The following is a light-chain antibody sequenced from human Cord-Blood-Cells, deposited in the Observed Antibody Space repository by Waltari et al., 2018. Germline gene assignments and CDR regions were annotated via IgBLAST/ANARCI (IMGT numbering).Light chain of an antibody. CDR2: WAS. CDR3: QQYYSTPYT. Sequence: DIVMTQSPDSLALSLSERATINCKSSQSVLYSSNNKNYLAWYQQKPGQPPKLLIYWASTRESGVPDRFSGSGSGTDFTLTISSLQAEDVAVYYCQQYYSTPYTFGQGTKLEI. V-gene: IGKV4-1*01. J-gene: IGKJ2*01. CDR1: QSVLYSSNNKNY.